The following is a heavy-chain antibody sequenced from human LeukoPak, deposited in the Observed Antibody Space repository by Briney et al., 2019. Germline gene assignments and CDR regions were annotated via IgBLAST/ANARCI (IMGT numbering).Heavy chain of an antibody. Sequence: KPSETLSLTCTVPGGSISSYYWSWIRQPPGKGLEWIGYIYYSGSTNYNPSLKSRVTISVDTSKNQFSLKLSSVTAADTAVYYCVRHSRVVAFDYWGQGNLVTVSS. CDR3: VRHSRVVAFDY. D-gene: IGHD2-15*01. V-gene: IGHV4-59*08. J-gene: IGHJ4*02. CDR2: IYYSGST. CDR1: GGSISSYY.